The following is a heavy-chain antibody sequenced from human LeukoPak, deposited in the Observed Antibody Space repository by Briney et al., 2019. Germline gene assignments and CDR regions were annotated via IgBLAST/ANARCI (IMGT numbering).Heavy chain of an antibody. Sequence: PSETLSLTCTVSGGSISSYYWSWIRQPPGKGLEWIGYIYYSGSTNYNPSLKSRVTISVDTSKNQFSLNLSSVTAADTAIYYCARRVVTLRDDAFDIWGQGTMVTVSS. CDR2: IYYSGST. J-gene: IGHJ3*02. D-gene: IGHD2-15*01. V-gene: IGHV4-59*08. CDR3: ARRVVTLRDDAFDI. CDR1: GGSISSYY.